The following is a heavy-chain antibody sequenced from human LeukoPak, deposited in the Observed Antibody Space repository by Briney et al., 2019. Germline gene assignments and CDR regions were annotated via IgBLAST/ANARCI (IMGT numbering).Heavy chain of an antibody. Sequence: GASVKVSFKVSGCTLTELSMHWVRQAPGKGLEWMGGFDPEDGETIYAQKFQGRVTMTEDTSTDTAYMELSSLRSEDTAVYYCATQHITMIVWDYWGQGTLVTVSS. J-gene: IGHJ4*02. D-gene: IGHD3-22*01. CDR3: ATQHITMIVWDY. V-gene: IGHV1-24*01. CDR1: GCTLTELS. CDR2: FDPEDGET.